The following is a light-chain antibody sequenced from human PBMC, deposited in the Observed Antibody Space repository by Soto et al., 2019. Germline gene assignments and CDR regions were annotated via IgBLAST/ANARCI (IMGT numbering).Light chain of an antibody. V-gene: IGKV1-39*01. CDR1: QSISSY. Sequence: DIQMTQSPSSLSASVGDRVTITCRASQSISSYLNWYQQKPGKAPKLLIYAASSLQSGVPSRFSVSGSGTDFTLTISSLQPEDFATYYCQQSYSTPYMYTFGQGTRLEIK. CDR2: AAS. J-gene: IGKJ5*01. CDR3: QQSYSTPYMYT.